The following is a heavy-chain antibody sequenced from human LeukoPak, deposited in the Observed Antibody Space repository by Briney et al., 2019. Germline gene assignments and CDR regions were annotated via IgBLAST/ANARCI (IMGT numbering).Heavy chain of an antibody. CDR2: LSGSGSST. J-gene: IGHJ6*02. Sequence: GGSLRLSCAVSGFTFSNYWMSWVRQAPGKGLEWVSSLSGSGSSTHYADSVKGRFTISTDNSKNTLYLQMNSLRAEDTAVYYCAKGRGAAAADGMDAWGQGTTVTV. D-gene: IGHD6-25*01. CDR3: AKGRGAAAADGMDA. V-gene: IGHV3-23*01. CDR1: GFTFSNYW.